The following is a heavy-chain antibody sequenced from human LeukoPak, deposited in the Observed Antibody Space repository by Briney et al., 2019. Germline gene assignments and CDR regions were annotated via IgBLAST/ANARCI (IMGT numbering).Heavy chain of an antibody. CDR2: ISSSSSYI. Sequence: PGGSLRLSCAASGFTFSSYSMNWVRQAPGKGLEWVSSISSSSSYIYYADSVKGRFTISRDNAKNSLYLQMNSLRAEDTAVYYCARDRGRASCYDYRGQGTLVTVSS. J-gene: IGHJ4*02. CDR3: ARDRGRASCYDY. V-gene: IGHV3-21*01. CDR1: GFTFSSYS. D-gene: IGHD2-2*01.